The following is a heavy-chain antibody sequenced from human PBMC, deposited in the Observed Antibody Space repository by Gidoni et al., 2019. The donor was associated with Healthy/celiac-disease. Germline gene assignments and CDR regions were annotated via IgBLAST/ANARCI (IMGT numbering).Heavy chain of an antibody. Sequence: QVQLVESGGGVVQPGGSLRLSCAASGFPFSSYGMPLFRQAPGKGLEWVAFIRYDGSNKYYADSVKGRFTISRDNSKNTLYLQMNSLRAEDTAVYYCAKELLTIFGVARGPYYYGMDVWGQGTTVTVSS. J-gene: IGHJ6*02. D-gene: IGHD3-3*01. CDR2: IRYDGSNK. CDR1: GFPFSSYG. CDR3: AKELLTIFGVARGPYYYGMDV. V-gene: IGHV3-30*02.